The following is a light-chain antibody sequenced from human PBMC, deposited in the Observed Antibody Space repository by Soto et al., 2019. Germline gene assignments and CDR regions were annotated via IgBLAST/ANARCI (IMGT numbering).Light chain of an antibody. CDR2: DTS. J-gene: IGKJ4*01. CDR1: QGIGDT. CDR3: QPSNNWPLT. V-gene: IGKV3-15*01. Sequence: EVVMRQSPASVSVSPKEGGGLCFMASQGIGDTLAWYQHKPGQTPRLLIYDTSTRATGVPTRFSGSRSGAEFTLTLNSLQSQDFAVYYCQPSNNWPLTFGGGTKVDIK.